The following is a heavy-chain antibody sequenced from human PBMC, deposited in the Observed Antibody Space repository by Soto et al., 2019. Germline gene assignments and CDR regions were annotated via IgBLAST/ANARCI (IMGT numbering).Heavy chain of an antibody. CDR3: ARGPRQLWLFLPFDY. CDR1: GYTFTSYG. V-gene: IGHV1-18*04. J-gene: IGHJ4*02. Sequence: ASVKVSCKASGYTFTSYGISWVRQAPGQGLEWMGWISAYNGNTNYAQKLQGRVTMTTDTSTSTAYMELRSLRSDDTAVYYCARGPRQLWLFLPFDYWGQGTLATVSS. D-gene: IGHD5-18*01. CDR2: ISAYNGNT.